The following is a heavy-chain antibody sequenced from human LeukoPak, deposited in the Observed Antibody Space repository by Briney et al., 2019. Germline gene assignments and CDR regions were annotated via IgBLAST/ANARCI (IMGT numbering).Heavy chain of an antibody. CDR3: ARGRFGTD. CDR1: GGSFSGYY. J-gene: IGHJ4*02. CDR2: INHSGST. D-gene: IGHD3-10*01. Sequence: SETLSLTWAVYGGSFSGYYWSWIRQPPGKGLEWIGEINHSGSTNYNPSLKSRVTISVDTSKNQFSLKLSSVTAADTAVCYCARGRFGTDWGQGTLVTVSS. V-gene: IGHV4-34*01.